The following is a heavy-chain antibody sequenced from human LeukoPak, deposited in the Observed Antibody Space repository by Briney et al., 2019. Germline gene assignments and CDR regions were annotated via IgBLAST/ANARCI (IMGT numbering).Heavy chain of an antibody. Sequence: PGGSLRLSCAASGFSFSTYSFSWVRQAPGKGLEWVSDISASGGDTFYADSVKGRFTISRDNSKNTLYLQMNSLRAEDTAVYYCAREYVSGWYFHFDYWGQGTLVTVSS. CDR3: AREYVSGWYFHFDY. V-gene: IGHV3-23*01. CDR2: ISASGGDT. CDR1: GFSFSTYS. D-gene: IGHD6-19*01. J-gene: IGHJ4*02.